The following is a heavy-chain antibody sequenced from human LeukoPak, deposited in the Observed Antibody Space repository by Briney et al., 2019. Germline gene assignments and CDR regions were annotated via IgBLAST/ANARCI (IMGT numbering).Heavy chain of an antibody. CDR1: GGSISSGSYY. J-gene: IGHJ6*03. D-gene: IGHD6-13*01. CDR3: AREVADSSSWYVGSYYYYMDV. Sequence: SETLSLTCTVSGGSISSGSYYWSWIRQPAGKGLEWIGRIYTSGSTNYNPSLKSRVTISVDTSKSQFSLKLSSVTAADTAVYYCAREVADSSSWYVGSYYYYMDVWGKGTTVTVSS. V-gene: IGHV4-61*02. CDR2: IYTSGST.